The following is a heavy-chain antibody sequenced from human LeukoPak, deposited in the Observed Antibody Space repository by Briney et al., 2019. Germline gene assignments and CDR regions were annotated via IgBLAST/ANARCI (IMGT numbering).Heavy chain of an antibody. V-gene: IGHV3-74*01. CDR3: ATSMLGTEGFDY. J-gene: IGHJ4*02. CDR1: EFPFDTYV. D-gene: IGHD2/OR15-2a*01. Sequence: GGSLRLSCAASEFPFDTYVMHWVRQVPGKGLVWVSRISHDGSVTSYADSVKGRFTISRDNAKNSLYLQMNSLRAEDTAVYYCATSMLGTEGFDYWGQGTLVTVSS. CDR2: ISHDGSVT.